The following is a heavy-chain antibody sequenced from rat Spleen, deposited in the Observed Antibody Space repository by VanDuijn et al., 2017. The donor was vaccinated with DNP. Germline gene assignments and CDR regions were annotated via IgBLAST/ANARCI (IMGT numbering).Heavy chain of an antibody. V-gene: IGHV5-22*01. D-gene: IGHD1-11*01. Sequence: EVQLVESGGGLVQPGNSLKLSCAASGFTFSDYAMAWVRQSPKKGLEWVASISYEGSSIHYGNSVKGRFTISRDNAKSTLYLQMNSLRSEDTATYYCARGGRTYFDYWGQGVMVTVSS. J-gene: IGHJ2*01. CDR2: ISYEGSSI. CDR1: GFTFSDYA. CDR3: ARGGRTYFDY.